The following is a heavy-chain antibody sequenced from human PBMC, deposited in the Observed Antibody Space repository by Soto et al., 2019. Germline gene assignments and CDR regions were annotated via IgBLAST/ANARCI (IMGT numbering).Heavy chain of an antibody. V-gene: IGHV1-69*13. J-gene: IGHJ4*02. CDR3: VWGHFYPKPRAIEWAPKRRYYFDY. D-gene: IGHD3-3*02. Sequence: SVKVSCKASGGTFSSYAISWVRQAPGQGLEWMGGIIPIFGTANYAQKFQGRVTITADESTSTAYMELSSLRSEDTAVYYCVWGHFYPKPRAIEWAPKRRYYFDYWGQGTLVTVSS. CDR2: IIPIFGTA. CDR1: GGTFSSYA.